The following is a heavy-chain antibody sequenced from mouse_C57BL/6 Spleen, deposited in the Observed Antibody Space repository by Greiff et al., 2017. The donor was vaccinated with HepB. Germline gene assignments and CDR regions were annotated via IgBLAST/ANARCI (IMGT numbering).Heavy chain of an antibody. V-gene: IGHV5-6*02. CDR2: ISSGGSYT. CDR3: ARQEVGYYDYDEGFAY. D-gene: IGHD2-4*01. J-gene: IGHJ3*01. CDR1: GFTFSSYG. Sequence: EVKLVESGGDLVKPGGSLKLSCAASGFTFSSYGMSWVRQTPDKRLEWVATISSGGSYTYYPDSVKGRFTISRDNAKNTLYLQMSSLKSEDTAMYYCARQEVGYYDYDEGFAYWGQGTLVTVSA.